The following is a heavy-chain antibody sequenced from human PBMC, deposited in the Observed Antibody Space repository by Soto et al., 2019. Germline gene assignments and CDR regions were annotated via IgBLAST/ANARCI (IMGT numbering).Heavy chain of an antibody. D-gene: IGHD3-10*01. CDR2: IYYNGRTNYNPST. CDR1: GSSITSFY. J-gene: IGHJ6*02. CDR3: ARARGGYYGMDV. V-gene: IGHV4-59*12. Sequence: PSETLSLTCSVSGSSITSFYWSWIRQPPGKGLEWIGYIYYNGRTNYNPSTNYNPSLKSRVTISVDTSRNQFSLKLSSVTAADTAVYYCARARGGYYGMDVWGQGTTVTVSS.